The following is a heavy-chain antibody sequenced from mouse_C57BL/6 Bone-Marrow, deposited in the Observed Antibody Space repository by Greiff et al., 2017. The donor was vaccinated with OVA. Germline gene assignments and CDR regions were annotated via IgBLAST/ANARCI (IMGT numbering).Heavy chain of an antibody. CDR2: IYWDDDK. CDR3: ARRGYYYGSSYVYWYFDV. J-gene: IGHJ1*03. Sequence: QVTLKVSGPGILQSSQTLSLTCSFSGFSLSTSGMGVSWIRQPSGKGLEWLAHIYWDDDKRYNPSLKSRLTISKDTSRNQVFLKITSVDTADTATYYCARRGYYYGSSYVYWYFDVWGTGTTVTVSS. D-gene: IGHD1-1*01. CDR1: GFSLSTSGMG. V-gene: IGHV8-12*01.